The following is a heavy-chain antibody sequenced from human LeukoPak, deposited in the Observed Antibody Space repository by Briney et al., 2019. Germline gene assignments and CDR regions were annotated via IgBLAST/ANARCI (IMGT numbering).Heavy chain of an antibody. CDR2: ISYTGST. Sequence: SETLSLTCTVSGASIRSSYWSWIRQPPGKGLGWIGYISYTGSTNYNPSLKSRVSLSVDTSKNQFSLELSSVTAADTAVYYCATYRTSFIYWYSDLWGRGTLVTVSS. D-gene: IGHD2-2*01. CDR3: ATYRTSFIYWYSDL. CDR1: GASIRSSY. V-gene: IGHV4-59*01. J-gene: IGHJ2*01.